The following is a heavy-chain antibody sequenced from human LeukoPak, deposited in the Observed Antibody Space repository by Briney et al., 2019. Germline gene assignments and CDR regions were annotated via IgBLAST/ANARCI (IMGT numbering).Heavy chain of an antibody. CDR3: AKDWGEYFDYVWGSFTSFDS. CDR1: GFTFSSYG. V-gene: IGHV3-23*01. D-gene: IGHD3-16*01. J-gene: IGHJ4*02. Sequence: GGSLRLSCVASGFTFSSYGVSWVRQAPGKGLEWVSGISGSGHRTYYADSVKGRFTISRENSKSTLYLQMNSLRAEDTAVYYCAKDWGEYFDYVWGSFTSFDSWGQGTLVTVSS. CDR2: ISGSGHRT.